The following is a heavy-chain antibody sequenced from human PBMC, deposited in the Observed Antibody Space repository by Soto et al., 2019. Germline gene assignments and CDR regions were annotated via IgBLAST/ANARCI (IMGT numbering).Heavy chain of an antibody. CDR1: GYTFTKYG. Sequence: QVQLVQSGAEVKNPGASVKVSCKTSGYTFTKYGVGWVRQAPGQGLEWMGWISGSSGNANYAEKVQGRITLTTDTSTSTAYRELRSLRSDDTAVYYCAREMAGLGGEYDYWGQGILVTVSS. V-gene: IGHV1-18*01. J-gene: IGHJ4*02. CDR3: AREMAGLGGEYDY. D-gene: IGHD3-16*01. CDR2: ISGSSGNA.